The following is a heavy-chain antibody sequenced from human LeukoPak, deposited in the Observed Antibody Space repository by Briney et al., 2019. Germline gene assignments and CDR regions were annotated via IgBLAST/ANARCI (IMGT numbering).Heavy chain of an antibody. CDR3: ARGPLGYCSSTSCRDAFDI. CDR2: INHSGST. D-gene: IGHD2-2*01. V-gene: IGHV4-34*01. CDR1: GGSFSGYY. Sequence: SETLSLTCAVYGGSFSGYYWSWIRQPPGKGLELIGEINHSGSTNYNPSLKSRVTISVDTSKNQFSLKLSSVTAADTAVYYCARGPLGYCSSTSCRDAFDIWGQGTMVTVSS. J-gene: IGHJ3*02.